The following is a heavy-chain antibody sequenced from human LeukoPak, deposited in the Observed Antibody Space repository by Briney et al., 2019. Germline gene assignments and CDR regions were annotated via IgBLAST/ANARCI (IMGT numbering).Heavy chain of an antibody. CDR3: ARDRVGATVGWFDP. Sequence: ASVKVSCKASGYTFTGYYMHWVRQAPGQGLEWMGWISAYNGNTNYAQKLQGRVTMTTDTSTSTAYRELRSLRSDDTAVYYCARDRVGATVGWFDPWGQGTLVTVSS. D-gene: IGHD1-26*01. J-gene: IGHJ5*02. CDR1: GYTFTGYY. CDR2: ISAYNGNT. V-gene: IGHV1-18*04.